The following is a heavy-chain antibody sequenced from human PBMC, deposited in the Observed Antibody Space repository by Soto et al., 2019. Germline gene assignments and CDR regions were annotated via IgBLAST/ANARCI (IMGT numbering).Heavy chain of an antibody. CDR2: ISGYNHNT. Sequence: QVQLVQSGGEVKMPGASVKVSCKASGYSFNTYAISWVRQAPGQGLEWVGWISGYNHNTNYAEKFQGRVTVTADRSTSTDYLELRSLTANDTAVYYCAREYGMDVWGQGTPVTVS. CDR1: GYSFNTYA. J-gene: IGHJ6*02. V-gene: IGHV1-18*01. CDR3: AREYGMDV.